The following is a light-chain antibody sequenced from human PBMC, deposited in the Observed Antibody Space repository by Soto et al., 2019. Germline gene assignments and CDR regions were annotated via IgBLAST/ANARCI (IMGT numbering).Light chain of an antibody. Sequence: DIQMTQSPSTLSASVGDRITITCRASQSVSRRLAWYQQKPGKAPKLLIYDASSLESGVPSRFSGRGSGTEFTLTISSLQPEDSATYYCFQDFNYPRTFGPGTRVDI. CDR2: DAS. J-gene: IGKJ3*01. CDR3: FQDFNYPRT. V-gene: IGKV1-5*01. CDR1: QSVSRR.